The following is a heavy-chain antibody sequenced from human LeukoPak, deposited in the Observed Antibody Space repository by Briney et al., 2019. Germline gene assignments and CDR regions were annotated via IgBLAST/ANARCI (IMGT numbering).Heavy chain of an antibody. Sequence: SVKVSCKASGGTFISYAISWVRQAPGQGLEWMGRIIPTFGTANYAQKFQGRVTITTDESTSTAYMELSSLRSEDTAVYYCARDREDYYDSSGYYYGYYWGQGTLVTVSS. CDR1: GGTFISYA. D-gene: IGHD3-22*01. J-gene: IGHJ4*02. CDR3: ARDREDYYDSSGYYYGYY. V-gene: IGHV1-69*05. CDR2: IIPTFGTA.